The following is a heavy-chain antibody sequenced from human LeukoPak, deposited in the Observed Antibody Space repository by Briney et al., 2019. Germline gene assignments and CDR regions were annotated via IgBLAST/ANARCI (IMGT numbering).Heavy chain of an antibody. CDR2: IYPGDSDT. D-gene: IGHD3-10*01. V-gene: IGHV5-51*01. CDR3: PRSNELLWFGELLGYFDY. J-gene: IGHJ4*02. CDR1: GYSFTSYW. Sequence: GESLKISCKGSGYSFTSYWIGWVRRMPGKGLEWMGIIYPGDSDTRYSPSLQGQVTISADKSISTAYLQWSSLKASDTAMYYCPRSNELLWFGELLGYFDYWGQGTLVTVSS.